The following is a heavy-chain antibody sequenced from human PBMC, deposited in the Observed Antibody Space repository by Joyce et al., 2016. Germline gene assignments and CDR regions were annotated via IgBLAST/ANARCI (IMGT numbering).Heavy chain of an antibody. Sequence: EVQLVESGGGLVKPGGSLRISCAASGFTLSTSRMSWFRRARGKGLEWGAAISSVSTDIFYADSVKGRFTVSRDNAKNSLYLQMNSLRAEDTAVFFCARGGIVYDYSMDLWGQGTTVTVSS. D-gene: IGHD3-22*01. J-gene: IGHJ6*02. CDR1: GFTLSTSR. CDR2: ISSVSTDI. V-gene: IGHV3-21*02. CDR3: ARGGIVYDYSMDL.